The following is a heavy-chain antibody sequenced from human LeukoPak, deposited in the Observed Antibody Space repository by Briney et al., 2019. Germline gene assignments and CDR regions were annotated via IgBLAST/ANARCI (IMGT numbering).Heavy chain of an antibody. CDR1: GFTFSSYA. CDR2: ISYDGSNK. J-gene: IGHJ5*02. CDR3: AREEVAAAGTGWFDP. V-gene: IGHV3-30*04. D-gene: IGHD6-13*01. Sequence: PGGSLRLSCAASGFTFSSYAMHWVRQAPGEGLEWVAVISYDGSNKYYADSVKGRFTISRDNSKNTLYLQMNSLRAEDTAVYYCAREEVAAAGTGWFDPWGQGTLVTVSS.